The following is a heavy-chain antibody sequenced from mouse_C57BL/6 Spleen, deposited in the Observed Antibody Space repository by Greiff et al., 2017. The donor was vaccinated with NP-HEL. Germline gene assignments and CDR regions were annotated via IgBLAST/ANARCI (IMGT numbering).Heavy chain of an antibody. CDR2: INPNNGGT. CDR3: AKSDGYDVLDY. Sequence: EVQLQQSGPELVKPGASVKISCKASGYTFTDYYMNWVKQSHGKSLEWIGDINPNNGGTSYNQKFKGKATLTVDKSSSTAYMELRSLTSEDSAVYYAAKSDGYDVLDYWGHGTTLTVSS. J-gene: IGHJ2*01. CDR1: GYTFTDYY. V-gene: IGHV1-26*01. D-gene: IGHD2-2*01.